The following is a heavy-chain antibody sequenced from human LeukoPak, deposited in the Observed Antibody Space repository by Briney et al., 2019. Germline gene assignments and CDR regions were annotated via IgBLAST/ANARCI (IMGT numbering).Heavy chain of an antibody. V-gene: IGHV4-59*01. J-gene: IGHJ5*02. D-gene: IGHD6-13*01. CDR2: IDYSRST. Sequence: SGTLSLTCTVSGGSLSSYYWSWIRQPPGNGLEWIGYIDYSRSTNYNPSLKSRVTISVDTSKNQFSLKLSSVTAGDTAVYYCAREMWRSSSWYFAPWFDPWGQGTLVTVSS. CDR1: GGSLSSYY. CDR3: AREMWRSSSWYFAPWFDP.